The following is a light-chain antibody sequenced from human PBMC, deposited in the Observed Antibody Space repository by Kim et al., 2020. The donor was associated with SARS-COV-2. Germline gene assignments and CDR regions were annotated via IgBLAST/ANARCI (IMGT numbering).Light chain of an antibody. V-gene: IGKV3D-7*01. Sequence: EIVMTQSPATLSLSPGERATLSCRASQSVSRTYLSWYQQKPGQAPRLLIYGASTRATGIPARFSGSGSGTDFTLTISSLQPEDFALYYCHQDYNLPWTFGQGTKVEI. CDR2: GAS. J-gene: IGKJ1*01. CDR1: QSVSRTY. CDR3: HQDYNLPWT.